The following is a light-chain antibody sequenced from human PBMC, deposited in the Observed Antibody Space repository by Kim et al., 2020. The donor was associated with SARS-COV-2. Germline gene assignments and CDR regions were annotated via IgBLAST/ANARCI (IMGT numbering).Light chain of an antibody. Sequence: SSELTQDPAVSVALGQTVRITCQGDSLRSSYASWYQQKPGQAPVLVIYGKNNRPSGIPDRFSGSSSGNTASLTITGAQAEDEADYYCNSQDSNGNHRVFGTGTQLTVL. J-gene: IGLJ1*01. CDR3: NSQDSNGNHRV. CDR1: SLRSSY. V-gene: IGLV3-19*01. CDR2: GKN.